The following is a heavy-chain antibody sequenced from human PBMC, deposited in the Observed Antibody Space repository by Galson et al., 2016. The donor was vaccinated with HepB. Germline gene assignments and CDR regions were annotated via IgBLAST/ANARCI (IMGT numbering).Heavy chain of an antibody. D-gene: IGHD3-22*01. CDR2: ISSGGTTI. CDR1: GTTFSDTY. Sequence: SLRLSCAASGTTFSDTYISWIRQAPGQGLEWVSHISSGGTTIYYADSVKGRFTISRDNAKKSLFLQMNSLRAEDTAVYYCVRDRTYFYESSGYDAFDMWGQGTMVTVSS. V-gene: IGHV3-11*01. CDR3: VRDRTYFYESSGYDAFDM. J-gene: IGHJ3*02.